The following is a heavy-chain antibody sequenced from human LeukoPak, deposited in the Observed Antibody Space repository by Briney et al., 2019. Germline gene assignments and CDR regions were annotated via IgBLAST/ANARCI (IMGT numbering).Heavy chain of an antibody. D-gene: IGHD6-13*01. CDR2: IIPIFGTA. V-gene: IGHV1-69*13. J-gene: IGHJ4*02. CDR1: GGTFSSYA. CDR3: ARFIAAPYYFDY. Sequence: GASVKVSCKASGGTFSSYAISWVRQAPGQGLEWMGGIIPIFGTANYAQKFQGRVTITADESTSTAYMELSSLRSEDTAVYYCARFIAAPYYFDYWGRGTLVTVSS.